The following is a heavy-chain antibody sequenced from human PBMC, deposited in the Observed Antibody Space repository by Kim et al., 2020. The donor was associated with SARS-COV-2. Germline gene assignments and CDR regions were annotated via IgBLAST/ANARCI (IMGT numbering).Heavy chain of an antibody. Sequence: SVKVSCKASGFTFTSSAVQWVRQARGQRLEWIGWIVVGSGNTNYAQKFQERVTITRDMSTSTAYMELSSLRSEDTAVYYCAADPLNYYDSSGYPYYFDYWGQGTLVTVSS. V-gene: IGHV1-58*01. CDR3: AADPLNYYDSSGYPYYFDY. CDR1: GFTFTSSA. CDR2: IVVGSGNT. J-gene: IGHJ4*02. D-gene: IGHD3-22*01.